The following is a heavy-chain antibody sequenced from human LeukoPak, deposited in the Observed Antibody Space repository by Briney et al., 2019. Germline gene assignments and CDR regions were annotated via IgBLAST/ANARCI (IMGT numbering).Heavy chain of an antibody. CDR2: IKTKIDGETT. D-gene: IGHD2-15*01. Sequence: GGSLRLSCAASGFTFTNARMSWVRQAPGKGLEWVGRIKTKIDGETTDYAAPVKGRFTLSRDDSKNMLYLQMNSLKTEDTAVYYCTTYSPVVVVPTWGQGTLVTVSS. V-gene: IGHV3-15*01. J-gene: IGHJ5*02. CDR3: TTYSPVVVVPT. CDR1: GFTFTNAR.